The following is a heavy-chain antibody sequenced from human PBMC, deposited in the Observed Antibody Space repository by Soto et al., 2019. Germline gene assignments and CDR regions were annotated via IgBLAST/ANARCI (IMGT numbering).Heavy chain of an antibody. CDR1: GGSISSGGYY. D-gene: IGHD3-10*01. V-gene: IGHV4-31*03. CDR3: ARVPDEDGSGSYYSDAFDI. J-gene: IGHJ3*02. CDR2: IYCSGST. Sequence: QVQLQESGPGLVKPSQTLSLTCTVSGGSISSGGYYWSWIRQHPGKGLEWIGYIYCSGSTYYNPSLTSRVTISVDTSKNQFSLTLSSVTAADTAVYYCARVPDEDGSGSYYSDAFDIWGQGTMVTVSS.